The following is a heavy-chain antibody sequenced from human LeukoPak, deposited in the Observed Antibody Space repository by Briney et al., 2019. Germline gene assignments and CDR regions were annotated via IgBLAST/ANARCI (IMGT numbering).Heavy chain of an antibody. CDR2: IKQDGSEK. J-gene: IGHJ3*02. D-gene: IGHD3-22*01. CDR1: GFTFSSYW. CDR3: ARDGIVVAQADAFDI. Sequence: GGSLRLSYAASGFTFSSYWMSWVRQAPGKGLEWVANIKQDGSEKYYVDSVKGRFTISRDNAKNSLYLQMNSLRAEDTAVYYCARDGIVVAQADAFDIWGQGTMVTVSS. V-gene: IGHV3-7*01.